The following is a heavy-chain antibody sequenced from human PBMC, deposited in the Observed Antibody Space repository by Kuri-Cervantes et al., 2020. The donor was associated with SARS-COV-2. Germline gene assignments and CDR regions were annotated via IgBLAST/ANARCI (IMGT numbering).Heavy chain of an antibody. CDR2: IIPILGIA. CDR3: ARSPGLLLEWGDPWDY. V-gene: IGHV1-69*10. D-gene: IGHD3-3*01. Sequence: SVKVSCKASGGTFSSYAISWVRQAPGQGLEWMGGIIPILGIANYAQKFQGRVTITADKSTSTAYMELSSLRSEDTAVYYCARSPGLLLEWGDPWDYWGQGTRVTGAS. CDR1: GGTFSSYA. J-gene: IGHJ4*02.